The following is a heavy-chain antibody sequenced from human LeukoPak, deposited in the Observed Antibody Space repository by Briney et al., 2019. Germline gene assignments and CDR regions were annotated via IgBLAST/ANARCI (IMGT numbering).Heavy chain of an antibody. CDR3: AKDQGRYYYDSSGSGY. CDR2: IDPDGSGP. D-gene: IGHD3-22*01. J-gene: IGHJ4*02. V-gene: IGHV3-74*01. Sequence: GGSLRLSCSASGLTFSTYFLHWVRQAPGKGLVWVSRIDPDGSGPGYADSVKGRFTISRDNAKNTLYLQMNSLRAEDTAVYYCAKDQGRYYYDSSGSGYWGQGTLVTVSS. CDR1: GLTFSTYF.